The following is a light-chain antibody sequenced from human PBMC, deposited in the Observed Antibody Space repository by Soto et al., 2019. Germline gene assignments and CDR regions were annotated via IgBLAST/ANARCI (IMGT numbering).Light chain of an antibody. CDR2: GAS. J-gene: IGKJ2*01. Sequence: EIVLTQSPGTLSLSAGERATLSCRASQSVSNNYLAWYQQRLGQSPRLLIHGASIRATGIPDRFSGSGSGTDFPLTISRLEPEDVAVYYCQQYGSSPYAFGQGTKVEIK. V-gene: IGKV3-20*01. CDR1: QSVSNNY. CDR3: QQYGSSPYA.